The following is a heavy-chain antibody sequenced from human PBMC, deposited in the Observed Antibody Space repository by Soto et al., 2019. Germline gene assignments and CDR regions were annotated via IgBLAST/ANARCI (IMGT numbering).Heavy chain of an antibody. D-gene: IGHD3-22*01. V-gene: IGHV4-59*01. Sequence: PSETLSLTCTVSGGSISSYYWSWIRQPPGKGLEWIGYIYYSGSTNYNPSLKSRVTISVDTSKNQFSLKLSSVTAADTAVYYCARDSGTYYYDSSGYFDYWGQGTLVTVSS. CDR2: IYYSGST. J-gene: IGHJ4*02. CDR3: ARDSGTYYYDSSGYFDY. CDR1: GGSISSYY.